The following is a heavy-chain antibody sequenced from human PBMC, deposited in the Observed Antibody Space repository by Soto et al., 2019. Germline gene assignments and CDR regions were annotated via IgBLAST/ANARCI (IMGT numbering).Heavy chain of an antibody. J-gene: IGHJ6*02. CDR3: ARDSPFWREGYYYYGMDV. D-gene: IGHD3-3*01. Sequence: TSETLSLTCTVSGGSISSGGYYWSWIRQHPGKGLEWIGYIYYSGSTYYNPSLKSRVTISVDTSKNQFSLKLSSVTAADTAVYYCARDSPFWREGYYYYGMDVWGQGTTVTVSS. CDR1: GGSISSGGYY. V-gene: IGHV4-31*03. CDR2: IYYSGST.